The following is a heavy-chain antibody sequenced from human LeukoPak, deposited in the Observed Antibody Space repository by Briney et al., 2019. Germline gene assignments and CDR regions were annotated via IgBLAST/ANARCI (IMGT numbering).Heavy chain of an antibody. CDR1: GFTFSSYA. V-gene: IGHV3-23*01. D-gene: IGHD1-26*01. Sequence: GGSLRLSCAASGFTFSSYAMSWVRQAPGKGLEWVSAISGSGGSTYYADSVKGRFTISRDNSKNTLYLQMGSLRAEDMAVYYCARDVGFGSSDYWGQGTLVTVSS. CDR2: ISGSGGST. CDR3: ARDVGFGSSDY. J-gene: IGHJ4*02.